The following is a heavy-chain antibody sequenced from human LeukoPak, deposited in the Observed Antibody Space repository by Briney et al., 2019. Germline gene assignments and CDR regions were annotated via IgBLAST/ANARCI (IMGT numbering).Heavy chain of an antibody. CDR1: GYTFTSYG. CDR3: ARANRAYRSSPDFQH. Sequence: GASVKVSCKASGYTFTSYGISWVRQAPGQGLEWMGWISAYNGNTNYAQKLQGRVTMTTDTSTSTAYMELRSLRSDDTAVYYCARANRAYRSSPDFQHWGQGTLVTVSS. D-gene: IGHD6-13*01. CDR2: ISAYNGNT. J-gene: IGHJ1*01. V-gene: IGHV1-18*01.